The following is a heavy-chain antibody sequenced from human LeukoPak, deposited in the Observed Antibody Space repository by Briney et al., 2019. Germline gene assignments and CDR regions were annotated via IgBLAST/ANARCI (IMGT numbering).Heavy chain of an antibody. J-gene: IGHJ6*02. V-gene: IGHV1-8*01. CDR1: GYTFTSYD. D-gene: IGHD3-10*01. CDR2: MNPNSGNT. Sequence: ASVKVSCKASGYTFTSYDINWVRQATGQGLEWMGWMNPNSGNTGYAQKFQGRVTMTRNTSISTDYMELSSLRSEDTAVYYCARTTGSYIYYYYGMDVWGQGTTVTVSS. CDR3: ARTTGSYIYYYYGMDV.